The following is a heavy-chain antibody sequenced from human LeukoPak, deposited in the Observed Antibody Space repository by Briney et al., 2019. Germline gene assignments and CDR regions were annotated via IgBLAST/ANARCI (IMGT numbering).Heavy chain of an antibody. CDR2: IQSAGRS. CDR1: GDSIISAAFC. J-gene: IGHJ5*02. V-gene: IGHV4-31*11. Sequence: PSESLSLTCAVTGDSIISAAFCWAWLRQRPGKGLDWFGYIQSAGRSFTTPSLESRVSLSVDTSEDPFCLYLTSVTDAGTAVYYCARQFKVGVSFFAAWSQGSLVTVPS. D-gene: IGHD2-8*01. CDR3: ARQFKVGVSFFAA.